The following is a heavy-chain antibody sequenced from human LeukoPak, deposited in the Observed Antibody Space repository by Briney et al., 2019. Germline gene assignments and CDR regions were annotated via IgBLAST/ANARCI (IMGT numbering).Heavy chain of an antibody. V-gene: IGHV3-49*04. CDR3: TRSDFWSGYYSDY. Sequence: GGSLRLSRTASGFTFGDYAMSWVRQAPGKGLEWVGFIRSKAYGGTTEYAASVKGRFTISRDDSKSIAYLQMNSLKTEDTAVYYCTRSDFWSGYYSDYWGQGTLVTVSS. D-gene: IGHD3-3*01. CDR1: GFTFGDYA. J-gene: IGHJ4*02. CDR2: IRSKAYGGTT.